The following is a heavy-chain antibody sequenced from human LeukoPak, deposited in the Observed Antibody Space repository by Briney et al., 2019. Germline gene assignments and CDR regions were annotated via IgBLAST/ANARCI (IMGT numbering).Heavy chain of an antibody. CDR3: ARRLYSSGWYYDY. J-gene: IGHJ4*02. Sequence: PGGSLRLSCAASGFTFSSYAMHWVRQAPGKGLEWVAVISYDGSNKYYADSVKGRFTISRDNSKNTLYLQMNSLRAEDTAVYYCARRLYSSGWYYDYWGQGTLVTVSS. CDR2: ISYDGSNK. V-gene: IGHV3-30-3*01. CDR1: GFTFSSYA. D-gene: IGHD6-19*01.